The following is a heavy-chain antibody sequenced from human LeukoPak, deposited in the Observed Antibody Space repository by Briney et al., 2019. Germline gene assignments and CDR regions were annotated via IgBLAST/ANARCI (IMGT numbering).Heavy chain of an antibody. CDR2: ISSSSSYI. CDR1: GFTFSSYS. Sequence: GGSLRLSCAASGFTFSSYSMNWVRQAPGKGLEWGSSISSSSSYIYYADSVKRRFTISRDNAKNSLYLQMNSLRAEDTAVYYCARAGITMVRGVITHWGQGTLVTVSS. D-gene: IGHD3-10*01. J-gene: IGHJ4*02. CDR3: ARAGITMVRGVITH. V-gene: IGHV3-21*01.